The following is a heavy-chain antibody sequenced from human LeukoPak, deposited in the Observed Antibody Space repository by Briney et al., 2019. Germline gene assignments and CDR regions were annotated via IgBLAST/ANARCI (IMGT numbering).Heavy chain of an antibody. Sequence: PSETLSLTCSVSGDSISSFYWSWIRQPPGKGLEWIGYIYHSGDTNYNPSLKSRVTISVDTSKNQFSLKLSSVTAADTAVYYCARGRPLDTIFGVVTPYNWFDPWGQGTLVTVSS. CDR3: ARGRPLDTIFGVVTPYNWFDP. D-gene: IGHD3-3*01. CDR1: GDSISSFY. V-gene: IGHV4-59*12. J-gene: IGHJ5*02. CDR2: IYHSGDT.